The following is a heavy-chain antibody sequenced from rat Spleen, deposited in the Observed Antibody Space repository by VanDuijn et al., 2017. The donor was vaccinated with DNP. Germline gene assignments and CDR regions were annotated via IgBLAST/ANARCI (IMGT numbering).Heavy chain of an antibody. Sequence: EVKLLESGGGLVQPGGSMRLSCAASGFTFTDFFMSWIRQPAGKAPEWLGFIRNKANGYTAEYNPSVKGRFTISRDNTQNMLYLQMNTLRAEDTATYYCASNYFDYWGQGVMVTVSS. J-gene: IGHJ2*01. CDR2: IRNKANGYTA. CDR3: ASNYFDY. CDR1: GFTFTDFF. V-gene: IGHV7-7*01.